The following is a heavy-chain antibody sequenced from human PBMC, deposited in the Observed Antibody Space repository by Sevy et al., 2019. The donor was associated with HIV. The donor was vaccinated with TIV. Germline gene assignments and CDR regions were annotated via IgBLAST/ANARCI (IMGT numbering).Heavy chain of an antibody. Sequence: GGSLRLSCAASGFAFSSHAMHWVRQAPGKGLEWVGVISYEGTETFYAASVEGRFTISRDNSKNSVFLQMDSLSTEDTAFYYCARDFMGPTTFGTQFDYWGQGTLVTVSS. V-gene: IGHV3-30-3*01. D-gene: IGHD3-10*02. J-gene: IGHJ4*02. CDR3: ARDFMGPTTFGTQFDY. CDR1: GFAFSSHA. CDR2: ISYEGTET.